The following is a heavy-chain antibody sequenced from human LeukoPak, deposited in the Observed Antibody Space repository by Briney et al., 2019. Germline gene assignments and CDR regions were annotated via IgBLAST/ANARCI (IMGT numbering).Heavy chain of an antibody. CDR1: GGSISGYY. V-gene: IGHV4-59*08. Sequence: SETLSLTCTVSGGSISGYYWNWIRQPPGKGLEWIGYIHYSGSTAYNPSLKSRVTISLDTSKDQFSLKLSSVTAADTAVYYCARQISYASAWPTIWGQGTMVTVSS. J-gene: IGHJ3*02. D-gene: IGHD6-19*01. CDR3: ARQISYASAWPTI. CDR2: IHYSGST.